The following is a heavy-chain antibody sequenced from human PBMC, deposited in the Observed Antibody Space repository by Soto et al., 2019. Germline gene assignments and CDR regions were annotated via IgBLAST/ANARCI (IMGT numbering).Heavy chain of an antibody. Sequence: QLQLQESGPGLVKPSETLSLTCTVSGGSISSSSYYWGWIRQPPGKGLEWIGSIYYSGSTYYNPSLKSRVTISVDTSKNQFSLKLSSVTAADTAVYYCARKGSGYDHGWFLNWFDPWGQGTLVTVSS. CDR2: IYYSGST. J-gene: IGHJ5*02. V-gene: IGHV4-39*01. D-gene: IGHD5-12*01. CDR1: GGSISSSSYY. CDR3: ARKGSGYDHGWFLNWFDP.